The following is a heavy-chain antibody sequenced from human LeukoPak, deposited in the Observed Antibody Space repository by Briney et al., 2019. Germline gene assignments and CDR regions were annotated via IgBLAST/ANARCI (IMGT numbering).Heavy chain of an antibody. CDR1: GGSISSYY. D-gene: IGHD1-26*01. CDR2: IYYSGGT. J-gene: IGHJ4*02. V-gene: IGHV4-59*08. CDR3: ARQGSGNCLSPVNY. Sequence: SETLSLTCTVSGGSISSYYWSWIRQPPGKGLEWIGYIYYSGGTRFNPSLKSRVTISVDTSKNQFSLKLSSVTAADTAVYYCARQGSGNCLSPVNYWGQGTLVTVSS.